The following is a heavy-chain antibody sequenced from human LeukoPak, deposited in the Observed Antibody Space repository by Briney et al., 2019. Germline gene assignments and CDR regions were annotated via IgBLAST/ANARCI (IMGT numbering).Heavy chain of an antibody. CDR2: IYYSGST. J-gene: IGHJ4*02. CDR3: ARINVDYYDSNGSWDY. V-gene: IGHV4-39*01. D-gene: IGHD3-22*01. CDR1: GGSISSSSYY. Sequence: SETLSLTCTVSGGSISSSSYYWGWIRQPPGKGLEWIGSIYYSGSTYYNPSLKSRVTMSVDTSKNQFSLKLSSVTAADTAVYYCARINVDYYDSNGSWDYWGQGTLVTVSS.